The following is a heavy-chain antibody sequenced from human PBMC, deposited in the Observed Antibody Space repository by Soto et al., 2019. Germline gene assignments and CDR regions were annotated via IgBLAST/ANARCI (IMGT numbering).Heavy chain of an antibody. CDR2: INPNSGGT. Sequence: GASVKVSCKASGYTFTGYYMHWVRQAPGQGLEWMGWINPNSGGTNYAQKFQGWVTMTRDTSISTAYMELSRLRSDGTAVYYCARVGGGSYSDAFDIWGQGTMVTVSS. CDR1: GYTFTGYY. J-gene: IGHJ3*02. D-gene: IGHD1-26*01. V-gene: IGHV1-2*04. CDR3: ARVGGGSYSDAFDI.